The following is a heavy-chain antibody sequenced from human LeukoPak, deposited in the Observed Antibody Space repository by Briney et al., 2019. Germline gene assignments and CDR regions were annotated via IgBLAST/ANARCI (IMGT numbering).Heavy chain of an antibody. V-gene: IGHV3-21*01. D-gene: IGHD1-7*01. J-gene: IGHJ4*01. CDR2: ITPSSTYK. Sequence: GGSLRLSCAASGFIFSSYGMNWVRQAPGKGLEWVSSITPSSTYKYYADSVKGRFTISRDNSKNSLFLQINGLRAEDTAVYYCARRGELYCFDCWGHGTLVTVSS. CDR3: ARRGELYCFDC. CDR1: GFIFSSYG.